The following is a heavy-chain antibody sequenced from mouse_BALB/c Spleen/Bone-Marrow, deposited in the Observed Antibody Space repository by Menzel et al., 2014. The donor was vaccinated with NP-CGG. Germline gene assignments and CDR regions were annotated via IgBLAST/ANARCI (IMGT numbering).Heavy chain of an antibody. V-gene: IGHV1S135*01. CDR3: TLCARYDYGYLDD. CDR2: IDPYNGDT. Sequence: VQLQQSGPELVKPGASVKVSCKASGYSFTDYNMHCVKQSHGKSLEWIGYIDPYNGDTTYNQKFKGKATLTADKSSSTAFIHLNSLTSGASAVYSGTLCARYDYGYLDDWGQGTTVTVSS. CDR1: GYSFTDYN. D-gene: IGHD2-14*01. J-gene: IGHJ1*01.